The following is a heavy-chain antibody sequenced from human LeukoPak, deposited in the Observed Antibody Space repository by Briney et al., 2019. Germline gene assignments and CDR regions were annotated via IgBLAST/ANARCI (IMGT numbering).Heavy chain of an antibody. D-gene: IGHD4-17*01. J-gene: IGHJ6*02. CDR3: AATLTVTTGSTYYGMDV. V-gene: IGHV1-58*01. CDR1: GFTFATSA. CDR2: IVVGSGNT. Sequence: SVKVSCKASGFTFATSAVRWVRQARGQRLEWIGWIVVGSGNTNFAQKFQERVTITRDMSTSTAYMELSSLRSEDTAVYYCAATLTVTTGSTYYGMDVWGQGTTVTVSS.